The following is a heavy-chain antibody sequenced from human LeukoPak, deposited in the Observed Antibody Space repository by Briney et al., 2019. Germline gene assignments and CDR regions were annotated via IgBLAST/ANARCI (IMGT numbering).Heavy chain of an antibody. J-gene: IGHJ4*02. D-gene: IGHD1-26*01. CDR2: IYYSGST. V-gene: IGHV4-31*03. Sequence: SQTLSLTCTVSGGSISSGGYYWSWIRQHPGKGLEWIGYIYYSGSTYYNPSLKSRVTISVDTSKNQFSLKLSSVTAAGTAVYYCARTEWEAYYFDYWGQGTLVTVSS. CDR3: ARTEWEAYYFDY. CDR1: GGSISSGGYY.